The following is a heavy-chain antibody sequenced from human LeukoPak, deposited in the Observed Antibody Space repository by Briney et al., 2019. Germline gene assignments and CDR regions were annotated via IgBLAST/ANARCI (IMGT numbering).Heavy chain of an antibody. D-gene: IGHD5-24*01. CDR1: GFTFYSYA. Sequence: PGGSLRLSCAASGFTFYSYAMNWVRQAPGKGLEWISYSSSSGSTIYYADSVKGRFTISRDNAKKSLYLQMNSLRAEDTAVYYCARGEQDMATMSIDYWGQGSLITVSS. CDR3: ARGEQDMATMSIDY. CDR2: SSSSGSTI. V-gene: IGHV3-48*01. J-gene: IGHJ4*02.